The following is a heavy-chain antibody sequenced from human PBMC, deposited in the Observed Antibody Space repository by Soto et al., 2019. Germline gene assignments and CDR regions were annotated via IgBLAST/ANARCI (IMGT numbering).Heavy chain of an antibody. CDR1: GGSVSSGSYY. CDR2: IYYSGST. V-gene: IGHV4-61*01. CDR3: AREGGPPKLWLPSKDIYYYYGMDV. D-gene: IGHD5-18*01. Sequence: KPSETLSFTCTVSGGSVSSGSYYWSWIRQPPGKGLEWIGYIYYSGSTNYNPSLKSRVTISVDTSKNQFSLKLSSVTAADTAVYYCAREGGPPKLWLPSKDIYYYYGMDVWGQGTTDTVSS. J-gene: IGHJ6*02.